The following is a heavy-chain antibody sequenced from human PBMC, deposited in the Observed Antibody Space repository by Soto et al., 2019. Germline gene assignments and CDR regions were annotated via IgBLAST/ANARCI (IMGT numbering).Heavy chain of an antibody. CDR2: ISYNGRNK. V-gene: IGHV3-30*04. J-gene: IGHJ4*02. Sequence: GGSLRLSCAASGFTFSSYAMHWVRQAPGKGLEWVAVISYNGRNKHYVDSVKGRFTISRDNSQDTLYLQMDSLRPDDTAVYYCARQAKIGDRSQFYFDSWGQGTLVTVSS. CDR1: GFTFSSYA. D-gene: IGHD3-16*01. CDR3: ARQAKIGDRSQFYFDS.